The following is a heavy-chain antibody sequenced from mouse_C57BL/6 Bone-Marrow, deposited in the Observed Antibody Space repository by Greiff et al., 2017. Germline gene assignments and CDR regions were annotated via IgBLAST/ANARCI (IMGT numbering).Heavy chain of an antibody. J-gene: IGHJ3*01. CDR3: ARRGFAY. CDR1: GFTFSDYG. V-gene: IGHV5-17*01. Sequence: EVMLVESGGGLVKPGGSLKLSCAASGFTFSDYGMHWVRQGPEQGLEWVAYISRGSRTIYYADTVKGRFTISRENAKNTLFLQMTSLGSEDTAMCYCARRGFAYWGQGTRVTVSA. CDR2: ISRGSRTI.